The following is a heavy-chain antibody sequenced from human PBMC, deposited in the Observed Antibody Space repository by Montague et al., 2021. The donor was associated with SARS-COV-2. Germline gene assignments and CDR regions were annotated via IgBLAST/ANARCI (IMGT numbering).Heavy chain of an antibody. Sequence: SETLSLTCTVSRDSISSHNYFWAWIRQPPGKGLEWIGSVDYSGLTFCNPSLESRVTISVDTSKKQFSLKVNSVTAADTAVYYCAKDGEALAWGTFDIWGQGTMVTVSS. D-gene: IGHD3-10*01. J-gene: IGHJ3*02. CDR1: RDSISSHNYF. CDR3: AKDGEALAWGTFDI. V-gene: IGHV4-39*07. CDR2: VDYSGLT.